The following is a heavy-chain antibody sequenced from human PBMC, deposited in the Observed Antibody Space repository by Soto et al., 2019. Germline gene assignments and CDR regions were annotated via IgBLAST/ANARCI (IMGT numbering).Heavy chain of an antibody. V-gene: IGHV1-18*01. J-gene: IGHJ4*02. CDR1: GYTFTSYG. Sequence: ASVKVSCKASGYTFTSYGISWVRQAPGQGLEWMGWISADNGNTNYAQKLQGRVTITTDTSASTAYMELSSLRSEDTAVYYCARYEYSSSYGSLLHWGQGTLVTVSS. CDR3: ARYEYSSSYGSLLH. CDR2: ISADNGNT. D-gene: IGHD6-6*01.